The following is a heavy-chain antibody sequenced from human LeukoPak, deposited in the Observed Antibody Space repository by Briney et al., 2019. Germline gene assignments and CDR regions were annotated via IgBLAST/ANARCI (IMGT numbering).Heavy chain of an antibody. V-gene: IGHV4-59*05. J-gene: IGHJ4*02. CDR2: IYYSRST. CDR1: GFTFSSYA. Sequence: PGGSLRLSCAASGFTFSSYAMSWVRQAPRKGLERVGSIYYSRSTYYNPSLKSRVTISVDTSKNQFSLNLSSVTAADTAVYYCARLYYDSSGYYQICYFDYWGQGTLVTVSS. CDR3: ARLYYDSSGYYQICYFDY. D-gene: IGHD3-22*01.